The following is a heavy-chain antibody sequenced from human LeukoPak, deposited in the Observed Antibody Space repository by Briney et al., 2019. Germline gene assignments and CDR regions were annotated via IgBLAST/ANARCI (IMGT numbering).Heavy chain of an antibody. Sequence: ASVKVSCKVSGYSLTEFSMHWVRQAPGKGLEWMGGFDPEDGETIYAQKFQGRVTLTEDTSTDTTYMELSGLRSEDTAVYYCATETNNNWNDRVDYWGQGTLVTVSS. J-gene: IGHJ4*02. CDR2: FDPEDGET. V-gene: IGHV1-24*01. CDR3: ATETNNNWNDRVDY. CDR1: GYSLTEFS. D-gene: IGHD1-20*01.